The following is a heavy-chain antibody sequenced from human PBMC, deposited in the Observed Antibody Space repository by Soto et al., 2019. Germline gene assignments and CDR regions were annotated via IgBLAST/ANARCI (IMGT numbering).Heavy chain of an antibody. J-gene: IGHJ6*02. V-gene: IGHV1-18*04. D-gene: IGHD1-26*01. CDR3: ARLQVRYSGSSQLSV. CDR2: ISAYNGNT. Sequence: ASVKVSCKASGYTFTSYGISWVRQAPGQGLEWMGWISAYNGNTNYAQKLQGRVTMTTDTSTSTAYMELRSLRSDDTAVYYCARLQVRYSGSSQLSVWGQGTTVTVSS. CDR1: GYTFTSYG.